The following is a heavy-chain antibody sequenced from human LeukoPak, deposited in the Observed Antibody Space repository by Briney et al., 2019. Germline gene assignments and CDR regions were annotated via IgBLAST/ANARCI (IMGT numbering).Heavy chain of an antibody. Sequence: PSETLSLTCTVSGASPYWTWIRQPPGKGLEWIGYIYSTTGTTNNNPSLKSRVTMSLDTSKKHLSLKLSAVTAADTAVYYCARGYGWFDPWGQGILVILSS. J-gene: IGHJ5*02. CDR2: IYSTTGTT. CDR3: ARGYGWFDP. CDR1: GASPY. V-gene: IGHV4-4*09. D-gene: IGHD3-10*01.